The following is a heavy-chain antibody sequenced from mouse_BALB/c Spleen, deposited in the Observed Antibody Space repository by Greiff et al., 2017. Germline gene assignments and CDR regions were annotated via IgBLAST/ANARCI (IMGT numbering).Heavy chain of an antibody. Sequence: EVKLMESGPSLVKPSQTLSLTCSVTGDSITSGYWNWIRKFPGNKLEYMGYISYSGSTYYNPSLKSRISITRDTSKNQYYLQLNSVTTEDTATYYCATVYGNYVGLFAYWGQGTLVTVSA. CDR1: GDSITSGY. CDR2: ISYSGST. J-gene: IGHJ3*01. CDR3: ATVYGNYVGLFAY. V-gene: IGHV3-8*02. D-gene: IGHD2-1*01.